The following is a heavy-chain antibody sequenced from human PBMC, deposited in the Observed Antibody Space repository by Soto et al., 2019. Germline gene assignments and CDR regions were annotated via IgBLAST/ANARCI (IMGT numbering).Heavy chain of an antibody. CDR2: ISGDGSGT. V-gene: IGHV3-23*01. Sequence: GGSLRLSCAASGFTFSSYSMNWVRQAPGKGLEWVSYISGDGSGTNYADSVKGRFTISRDNSKNTLYLQMNGLRVEDTAVYYCAKDRLAGNFDYWGQGTQVTVSS. CDR1: GFTFSSYS. J-gene: IGHJ4*02. CDR3: AKDRLAGNFDY.